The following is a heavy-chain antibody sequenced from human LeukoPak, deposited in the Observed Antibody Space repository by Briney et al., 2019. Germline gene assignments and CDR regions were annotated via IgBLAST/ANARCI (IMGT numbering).Heavy chain of an antibody. D-gene: IGHD3-10*01. CDR2: LTGSGANT. V-gene: IGHV3-23*01. CDR3: AKGRGLFPSSNDY. Sequence: GGSLRLSCAASGFTSRSYAMTWVRQAPGKGLEWVSSLTGSGANTYYANSVKGRFPISRDNSKSTLYLQMNSLRAEDTAVYYCAKGRGLFPSSNDYWGQGTLVTVSS. CDR1: GFTSRSYA. J-gene: IGHJ4*02.